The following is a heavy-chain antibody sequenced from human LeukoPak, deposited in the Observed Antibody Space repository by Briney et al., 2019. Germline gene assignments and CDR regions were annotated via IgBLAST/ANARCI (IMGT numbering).Heavy chain of an antibody. V-gene: IGHV4-31*03. J-gene: IGHJ4*02. CDR1: GGSISRGGYY. CDR3: AVWFGAYYLDY. Sequence: PSETLSLTCTVSGGSISRGGYYWSWIRQHPGKGLEWIGYIFYSGSTYYNPSLKSRVTISVDTSTNQFSLKLSSVTAADTAVYYCAVWFGAYYLDYWGQGTLVTVSS. D-gene: IGHD3-10*01. CDR2: IFYSGST.